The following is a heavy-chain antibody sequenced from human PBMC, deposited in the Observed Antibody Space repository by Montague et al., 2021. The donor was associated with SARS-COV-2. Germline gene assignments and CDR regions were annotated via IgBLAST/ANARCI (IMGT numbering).Heavy chain of an antibody. D-gene: IGHD2-2*01. V-gene: IGHV4-34*01. CDR1: GGSFSVYY. CDR2: INHSGTA. CDR3: AEEREVVRAARTLVSFDL. Sequence: SETLSLTCAVYGGSFSVYYWSWLRQSPRIGLEWIAEINHSGTANYNPSLTSRVSISVDTSTNKFTLKLTSVTAADPAMYYCAEEREVVRAARTLVSFDLWGQGRMVPVSS. J-gene: IGHJ3*01.